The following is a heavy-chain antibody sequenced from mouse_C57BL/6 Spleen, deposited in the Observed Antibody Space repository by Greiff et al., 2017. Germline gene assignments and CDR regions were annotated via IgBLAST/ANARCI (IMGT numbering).Heavy chain of an antibody. CDR3: ARNSVDYYGSSYDYFDY. D-gene: IGHD1-1*01. CDR2: IWSGGST. V-gene: IGHV2-2*01. J-gene: IGHJ2*01. Sequence: VQLVESGPGLVQPSQSLSITCTVSGFSLTSYGVHWVRQSPGKGLEWLGVIWSGGSTDYNAAFISRLSISKDNSKSQVFFKMNSLQADDTAIYYCARNSVDYYGSSYDYFDYWGQGTTLTVSS. CDR1: GFSLTSYG.